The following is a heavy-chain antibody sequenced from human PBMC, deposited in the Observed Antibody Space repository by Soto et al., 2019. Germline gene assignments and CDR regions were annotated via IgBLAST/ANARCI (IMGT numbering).Heavy chain of an antibody. J-gene: IGHJ4*02. V-gene: IGHV4-30-4*01. CDR2: ISYSGTT. CDR3: ARASNKRGDSYGPDY. CDR1: GDSISSNNNY. D-gene: IGHD5-18*01. Sequence: SETLSLTCTVSGDSISSNNNYWSWIRQPPGEGLEWIGFISYSGTTSYSPSLKSRVAISLDTSKNQFSLSLSSVTAADTAVYYCARASNKRGDSYGPDYWGQGPLVTVSS.